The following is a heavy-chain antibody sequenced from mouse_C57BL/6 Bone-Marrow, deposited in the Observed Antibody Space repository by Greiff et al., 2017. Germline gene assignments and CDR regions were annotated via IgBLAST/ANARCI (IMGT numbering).Heavy chain of an antibody. CDR1: GYTFTSYW. CDR2: IHPNSGST. V-gene: IGHV1-64*01. J-gene: IGHJ4*01. CDR3: ASRGHFTTVIATYYYAMDY. Sequence: QVQLQQPGAELVKPGASVKLSCKASGYTFTSYWMHWVKQRPGQGLEWIGMIHPNSGSTNYNEKFKSKATLTVDKSSSTAYMQLSSLTSEDSAVXYYASRGHFTTVIATYYYAMDYWGQGTSVTVSS. D-gene: IGHD1-1*01.